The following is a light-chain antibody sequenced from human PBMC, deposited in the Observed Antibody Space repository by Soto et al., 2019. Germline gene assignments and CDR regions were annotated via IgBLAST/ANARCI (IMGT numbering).Light chain of an antibody. CDR1: SSDVGGYNY. CDR3: SSYTSSSTPYV. Sequence: QSALTQPASVSGSPGQSITISCTGTSSDVGGYNYVSGYQQHPGKAPKLMIYDVSNRPSGVSNRFSGSKSGNTASLTIFGLQAEDEADYYCSSYTSSSTPYVFGTGTKLTVL. CDR2: DVS. J-gene: IGLJ1*01. V-gene: IGLV2-14*01.